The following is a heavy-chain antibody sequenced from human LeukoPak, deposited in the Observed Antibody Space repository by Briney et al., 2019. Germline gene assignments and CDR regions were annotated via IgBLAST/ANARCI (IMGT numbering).Heavy chain of an antibody. CDR3: ARGDGSWYFDY. V-gene: IGHV1-46*01. Sequence: MGIINPSGGSTSYAQNFQGRVTINRDTSTSTVYMELSSLRSEDTAVYYCARGDGSWYFDYWGQGTLVTVSS. J-gene: IGHJ4*02. CDR2: INPSGGST. D-gene: IGHD1-26*01.